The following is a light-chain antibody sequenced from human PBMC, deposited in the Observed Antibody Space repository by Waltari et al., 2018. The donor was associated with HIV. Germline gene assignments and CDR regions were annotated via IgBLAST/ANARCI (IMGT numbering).Light chain of an antibody. V-gene: IGLV2-11*01. CDR2: DVS. J-gene: IGLJ3*02. CDR3: CSYAGSYTWV. Sequence: QSALTQPRSLSGSPGQSVTISCTGTSTDVVGYNYVSWYQQHPGKVPKLLIYDVSKRPSGVPDRFSGSKSGNTASLTISGLQAEDEADYYCCSYAGSYTWVFGGGTKLTVL. CDR1: STDVVGYNY.